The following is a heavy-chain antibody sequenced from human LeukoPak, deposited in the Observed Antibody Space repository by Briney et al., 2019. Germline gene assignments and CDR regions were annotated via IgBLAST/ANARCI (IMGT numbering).Heavy chain of an antibody. CDR2: IDWDDDK. V-gene: IGHV2-70*11. CDR3: ARMYSSSTYYYYYYGMDV. D-gene: IGHD6-13*01. Sequence: SGPTLVNPTQTLTLTCTFSGFSLSTSGMCVSWIRQPPGKALEWLARIDWDDDKYYSTSLKTRLTISKDTSKNQVVLTMTNMDSVDTATYYCARMYSSSTYYYYYYGMDVWGQGTTVTVSS. CDR1: GFSLSTSGMC. J-gene: IGHJ6*02.